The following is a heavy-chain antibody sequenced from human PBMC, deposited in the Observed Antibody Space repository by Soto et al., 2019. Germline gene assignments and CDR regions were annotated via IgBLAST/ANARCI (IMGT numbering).Heavy chain of an antibody. V-gene: IGHV4-61*01. J-gene: IGHJ4*02. CDR1: GASVSSGNYY. D-gene: IGHD1-26*01. CDR3: ARGSGSYYAY. Sequence: QVQLQESGPGLVKPSETLSLTCTVSGASVSSGNYYWSWIRQPPGKGLECIGYISYRGSTNYNPSLMSLVTLSIDTSKNQFSLKLSSVTAADTAVYYCARGSGSYYAYWGQGTLVTVSS. CDR2: ISYRGST.